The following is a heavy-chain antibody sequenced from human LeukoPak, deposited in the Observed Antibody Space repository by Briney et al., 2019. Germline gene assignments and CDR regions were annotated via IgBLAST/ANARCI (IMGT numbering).Heavy chain of an antibody. CDR2: LSHSGAT. Sequence: SETLSLTCSVSGSSITSVSYWAWIRQTPEKGLEWIGSLSHSGATYYNPSLRSRLSTSVDTSNNRFSLTLRSVTAADTAVYYCARVGGSNSHYDFWGPGTLVTVSS. CDR3: ARVGGSNSHYDF. V-gene: IGHV4-38-2*02. J-gene: IGHJ4*02. CDR1: GSSITSVSY. D-gene: IGHD2/OR15-2a*01.